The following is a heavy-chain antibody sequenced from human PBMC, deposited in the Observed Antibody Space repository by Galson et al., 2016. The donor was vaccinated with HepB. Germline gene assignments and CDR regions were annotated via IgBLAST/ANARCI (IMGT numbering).Heavy chain of an antibody. V-gene: IGHV4-59*01. J-gene: IGHJ4*02. CDR3: AGGDTGGLDY. Sequence: SETLSLTCTVSGGSINSYSWSWIRQSPGTGLAWVGYLYYSGATNYNPSLQSRVTISRDTSKQQFSLRLTSVTAADTAVYYCAGGDTGGLDYWGQGSLVTVSS. CDR1: GGSINSYS. CDR2: LYYSGAT. D-gene: IGHD2-8*02.